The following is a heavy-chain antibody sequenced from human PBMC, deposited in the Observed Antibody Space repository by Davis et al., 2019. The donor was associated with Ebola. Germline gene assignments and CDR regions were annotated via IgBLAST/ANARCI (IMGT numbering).Heavy chain of an antibody. Sequence: GESLKISCAASGFTFSSYGIHWVRQAPGRGLEWVSYISSSGTTIYYADSVKGRFTISRDNAKNSLYLQMNSLRAEDTAVYYCARYYGDYVLAVDYGMDVWGQGTTVTVSS. CDR3: ARYYGDYVLAVDYGMDV. CDR2: ISSSGTTI. D-gene: IGHD4-17*01. CDR1: GFTFSSYG. J-gene: IGHJ6*02. V-gene: IGHV3-48*01.